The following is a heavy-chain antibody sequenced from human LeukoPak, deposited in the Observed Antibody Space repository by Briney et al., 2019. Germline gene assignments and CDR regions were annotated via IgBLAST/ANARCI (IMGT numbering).Heavy chain of an antibody. CDR2: INHSGST. J-gene: IGHJ4*02. CDR1: GGSFSGYY. V-gene: IGHV4-34*01. CDR3: ARQLELDY. D-gene: IGHD1-1*01. Sequence: KASETLSLTCAVYGGSFSGYYWSWIRQPPGKGLEWIGEINHSGSTNYNPSLKSRVTISVDTSKNQFSLKLSSVTAADTAVYYCARQLELDYWGQGTLVTVSS.